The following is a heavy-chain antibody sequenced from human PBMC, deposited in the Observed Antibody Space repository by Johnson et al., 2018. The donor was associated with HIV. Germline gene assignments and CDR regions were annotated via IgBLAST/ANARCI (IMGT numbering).Heavy chain of an antibody. CDR2: ISYDGSDK. CDR1: GFTFSSYA. Sequence: QVQLVESGGGVVQPGRSLRLSCAASGFTFSSYAMHWVRQAPAKGLEWVAVISYDGSDKYFADSVKGRFTISRDNSKNMLSLQMNSLRVEDTAVYYCAREARIVVVEPSDAFDIWGQGTMVTVSS. CDR3: AREARIVVVEPSDAFDI. D-gene: IGHD3-22*01. J-gene: IGHJ3*02. V-gene: IGHV3-30*14.